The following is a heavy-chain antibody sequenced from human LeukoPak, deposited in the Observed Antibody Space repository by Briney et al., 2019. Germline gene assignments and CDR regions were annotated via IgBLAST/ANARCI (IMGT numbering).Heavy chain of an antibody. J-gene: IGHJ6*03. V-gene: IGHV4-39*07. CDR3: ARVSTNYYMDV. Sequence: SSETLSLTCTVSGGSISSSSYYWGWIRQPPGKGLEWIGSIYYSGSTYYNPSLKSRVTISVDTSKNQFSLKLSSVTAADMAVYYCARVSTNYYMDVWGKGTTVTISS. CDR2: IYYSGST. CDR1: GGSISSSSYY. D-gene: IGHD2-2*01.